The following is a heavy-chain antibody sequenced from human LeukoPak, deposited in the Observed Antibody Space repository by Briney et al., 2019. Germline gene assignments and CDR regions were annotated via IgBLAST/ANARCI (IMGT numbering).Heavy chain of an antibody. J-gene: IGHJ4*02. D-gene: IGHD4-17*01. CDR1: GFTFSDYW. V-gene: IGHV3-7*01. CDR3: AREDGDLRLV. Sequence: GGSLRLSCAGSGFTFSDYWVTWVRQAPGEGLGWVSNIEQEGSERYYVDSVKGRVTISRDNAKNSLYLQMNSLRAEDTAVYYCAREDGDLRLVWGQGTLVTVSS. CDR2: IEQEGSER.